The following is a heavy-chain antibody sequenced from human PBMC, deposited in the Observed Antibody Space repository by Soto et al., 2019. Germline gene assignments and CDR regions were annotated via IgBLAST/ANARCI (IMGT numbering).Heavy chain of an antibody. CDR1: GFSFSSFA. CDR3: AQGVELDV. D-gene: IGHD1-26*01. J-gene: IGHJ6*04. Sequence: EVLLLESGGGLVQPGGSLRLSCEASGFSFSSFAMNWVRQAPGKGLEWVSAIGDSGASTYYADSVKGRFTISRDNSRNTLYLQQNSLRAEDTAVYYCAQGVELDVWGNGTTVTVSS. V-gene: IGHV3-23*01. CDR2: IGDSGAST.